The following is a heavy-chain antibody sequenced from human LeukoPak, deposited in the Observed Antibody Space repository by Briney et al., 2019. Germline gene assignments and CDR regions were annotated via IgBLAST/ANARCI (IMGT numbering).Heavy chain of an antibody. CDR2: ISWNSGSI. D-gene: IGHD3-22*01. CDR3: AKDIASGYIPVDAFDI. CDR1: GFTFDDYA. J-gene: IGHJ3*02. Sequence: GGSLRLSCAASGFTFDDYAMHWVRQAPGKGLEWVSGISWNSGSIGYADSVKGRFTISRDNAKNSLYLQVNSLRAEDTALYYCAKDIASGYIPVDAFDIWGQGTMVTVSS. V-gene: IGHV3-9*01.